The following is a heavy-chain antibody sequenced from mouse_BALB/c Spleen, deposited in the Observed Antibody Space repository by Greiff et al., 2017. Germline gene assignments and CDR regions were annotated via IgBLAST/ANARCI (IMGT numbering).Heavy chain of an antibody. CDR1: GFTFSSFG. CDR3: ARSPYGNYVGWFAY. Sequence: EVQVVESGGGLVQPGGSRKLSCAASGFTFSSFGMHWVRQAPEKGLEWVAYISSGSSTIYYADTVKGRFTISRDNPKNTLFLQMTSLRSEDTAMYYCARSPYGNYVGWFAYWGQGTLVTVSA. J-gene: IGHJ3*01. D-gene: IGHD2-1*01. V-gene: IGHV5-17*02. CDR2: ISSGSSTI.